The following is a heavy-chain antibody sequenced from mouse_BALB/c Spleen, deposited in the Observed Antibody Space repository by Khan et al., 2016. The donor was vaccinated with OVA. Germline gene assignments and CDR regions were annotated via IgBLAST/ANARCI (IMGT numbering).Heavy chain of an antibody. CDR2: IWGDGST. CDR1: GFSLSRYS. CDR3: TRSHYGRRYWYIDR. Sequence: VQLQESGPGLVAPSQSLSITCTVSGFSLSRYSVHWVRQPPGKGLEWLGMIWGDGSTDYNSPLKSRLSISKDNSKSQVFLKMNSLQTDDTAMYYCTRSHYGRRYWYIDRGGAGTTVTVSS. J-gene: IGHJ1*01. D-gene: IGHD1-1*01. V-gene: IGHV2-6-4*01.